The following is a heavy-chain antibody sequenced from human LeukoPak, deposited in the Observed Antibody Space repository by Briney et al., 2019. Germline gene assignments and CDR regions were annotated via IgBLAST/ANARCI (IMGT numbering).Heavy chain of an antibody. Sequence: ASVKVSCKASGYTFAGYHMHWVRQAPGQGLEWMGWINPNSGGTNYAQKFQGRVTMARDTSISTAYMELSRLRSDDTAVYYCARRPAAMDYWGQGTLVTVSS. J-gene: IGHJ4*02. CDR3: ARRPAAMDY. CDR1: GYTFAGYH. D-gene: IGHD2-2*01. CDR2: INPNSGGT. V-gene: IGHV1-2*02.